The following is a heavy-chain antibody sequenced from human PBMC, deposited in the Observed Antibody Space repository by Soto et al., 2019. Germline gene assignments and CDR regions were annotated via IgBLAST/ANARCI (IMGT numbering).Heavy chain of an antibody. J-gene: IGHJ4*02. CDR2: VSPENRNA. D-gene: IGHD4-17*01. Sequence: GASVKVSCKTSGYTFTEYYINWVRQAPGQGLEYMGWVSPENRNAGYAPQFRGRVSMTADTSINTVYLELTTLTYEDTAVYYCEVTTGYWGQGTMVTVSS. CDR1: GYTFTEYY. CDR3: EVTTGY. V-gene: IGHV1-8*01.